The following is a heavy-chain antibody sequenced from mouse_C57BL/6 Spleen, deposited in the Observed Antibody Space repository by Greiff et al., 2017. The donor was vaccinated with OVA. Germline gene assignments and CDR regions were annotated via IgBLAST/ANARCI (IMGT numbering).Heavy chain of an antibody. V-gene: IGHV5-16*01. D-gene: IGHD2-5*01. CDR1: GFTFSDYY. CDR3: ARALYYSNCLDY. J-gene: IGHJ2*01. CDR2: INYDGSST. Sequence: EVKLVESEGGLVQPGSSMKLSCTASGFTFSDYYMAWVRQVPEKGLEWVANINYDGSSTYYLDSLKSRFIISRDNAKNILYLQMSSLKSEDTATYYCARALYYSNCLDYWGQGTTLTVSS.